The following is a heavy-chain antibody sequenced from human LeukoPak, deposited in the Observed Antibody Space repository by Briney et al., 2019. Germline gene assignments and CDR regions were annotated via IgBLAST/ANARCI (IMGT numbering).Heavy chain of an antibody. CDR1: GFIFSSYE. CDR2: ISSSGSTI. J-gene: IGHJ4*02. D-gene: IGHD5-24*01. Sequence: AGGSLRLSCAASGFIFSSYEMNWVRQAPGKGLEWVSYISSSGSTIYYADSVKGRFTISRDNAKNSLYLQMNSLRAEDTAVYYCAILPVEMATMFDYWGQATLVTVSS. CDR3: AILPVEMATMFDY. V-gene: IGHV3-48*03.